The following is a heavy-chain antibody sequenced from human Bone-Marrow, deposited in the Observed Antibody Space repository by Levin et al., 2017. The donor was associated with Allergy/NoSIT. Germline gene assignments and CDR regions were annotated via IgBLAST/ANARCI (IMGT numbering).Heavy chain of an antibody. CDR1: GFTFSSYG. Sequence: GGSLRLSCAASGFTFSSYGMHWVRQAPGKGLEWVAVISYDGSNKYYADSVKGRFTISRDNSKNTLYLQMNSLRAEDTAVYYCAKDLDDFWSGYSYYYYGMDVWGQGTTVTVSS. CDR2: ISYDGSNK. CDR3: AKDLDDFWSGYSYYYYGMDV. D-gene: IGHD3-3*01. V-gene: IGHV3-30*18. J-gene: IGHJ6*02.